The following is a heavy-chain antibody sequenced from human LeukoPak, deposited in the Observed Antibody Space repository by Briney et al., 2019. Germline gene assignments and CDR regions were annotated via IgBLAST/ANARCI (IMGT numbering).Heavy chain of an antibody. CDR1: GYTFSSHD. CDR2: MNPNSGNT. D-gene: IGHD6-19*01. Sequence: ASVKVSCKASGYTFSSHDINWVRQAAGQGLEWMGWMNPNSGNTGYAPKFQDRLTITGNPSINTVYMELTNLRFEDTAVYYCARDLYSSGPDDYWGQGTLVTVSS. CDR3: ARDLYSSGPDDY. V-gene: IGHV1-8*02. J-gene: IGHJ4*02.